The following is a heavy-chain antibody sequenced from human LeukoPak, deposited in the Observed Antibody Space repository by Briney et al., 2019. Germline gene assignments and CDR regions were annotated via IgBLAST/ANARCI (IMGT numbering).Heavy chain of an antibody. CDR1: GDSVSSNSVT. J-gene: IGHJ4*02. V-gene: IGHV6-1*01. CDR3: ARGQYSTNWYPHNALDY. D-gene: IGHD7-27*01. CDR2: TYYRSTWYN. Sequence: SQTLSLTCAISGDSVSSNSVTWNWIRQSPSRGLEWLGRTYYRSTWYNDYAVSVRGRITVNPDTSKNQFSLKLNSVTAADTAVYYCARGQYSTNWYPHNALDYWGQGTLVTVSS.